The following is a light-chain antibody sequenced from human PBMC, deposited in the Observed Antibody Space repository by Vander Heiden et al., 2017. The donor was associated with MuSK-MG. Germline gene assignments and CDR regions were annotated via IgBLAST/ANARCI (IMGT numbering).Light chain of an antibody. Sequence: PYPDSLAVSLGVRATINCKSSQSVSYSSNNKSYLAWYQQKPGQPPHLLIYWASTRESGVPDRCIGSGSGTDFTHTIVSLQAEDVAVYFGQQYYSRPPTFGQGTKVEIK. CDR3: QQYYSRPPT. CDR2: WAS. V-gene: IGKV4-1*01. CDR1: QSVSYSSNNKSY. J-gene: IGKJ1*01.